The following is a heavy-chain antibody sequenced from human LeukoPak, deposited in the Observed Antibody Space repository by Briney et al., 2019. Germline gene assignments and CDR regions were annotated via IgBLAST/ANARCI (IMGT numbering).Heavy chain of an antibody. D-gene: IGHD6-13*01. CDR3: QGIAMSGDESIDI. CDR1: GFTFSVSA. V-gene: IGHV3-73*01. Sequence: GGSLRLSCAASGFTFSVSAMHWVRQASGKGLEWVGRIRSKGNSYATAYAASLKGRFTISRDDLNNTAYLQMNSLKSEDTAVYCCQGIAMSGDESIDIWGQGTMVTVSS. CDR2: IRSKGNSYAT. J-gene: IGHJ3*02.